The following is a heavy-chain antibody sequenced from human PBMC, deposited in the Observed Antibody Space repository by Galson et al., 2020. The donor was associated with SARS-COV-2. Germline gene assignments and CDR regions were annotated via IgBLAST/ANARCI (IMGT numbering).Heavy chain of an antibody. Sequence: GESLKISCEASGFIFSSYEVNWVRQAPGKGLEWVSYISKTGATKYYAGSVKGQFTISREDNKNSVHLHMDRLKVEDTGIYYCAREWDYTYGSRPLDSWGQGIQVIVSS. J-gene: IGHJ5*01. V-gene: IGHV3-48*03. D-gene: IGHD5-18*01. CDR3: AREWDYTYGSRPLDS. CDR1: GFIFSSYE. CDR2: ISKTGATK.